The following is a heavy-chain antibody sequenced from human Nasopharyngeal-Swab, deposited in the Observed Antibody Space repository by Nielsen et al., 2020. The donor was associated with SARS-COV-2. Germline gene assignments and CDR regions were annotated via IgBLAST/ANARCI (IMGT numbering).Heavy chain of an antibody. V-gene: IGHV5-51*01. J-gene: IGHJ4*02. CDR3: ARGTGNYWGRFDY. CDR2: IYPDDSDT. Sequence: GGSLRLSCKGSGYTFTNYWIGWVRQMPGKGLEWTGLIYPDDSDTTYSPSFQGQVTLSADKSISTAYLQWSSLKASDTAMYYCARGTGNYWGRFDYWGQGTLVTVSS. D-gene: IGHD1-26*01. CDR1: GYTFTNYW.